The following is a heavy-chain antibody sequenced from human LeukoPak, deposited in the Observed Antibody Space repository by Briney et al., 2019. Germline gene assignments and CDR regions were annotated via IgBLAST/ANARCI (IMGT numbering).Heavy chain of an antibody. CDR3: ARNVKDAFDI. CDR1: GGSISSYY. Sequence: ASETLSLTCTVSGGSISSYYWSWIRQPPGKGLEWIGYIYYSGSTNYNPSLKSRVTISVDTSKNQFSLKLSSVTAADTAVYYGARNVKDAFDIWGQGTMVTVSS. J-gene: IGHJ3*02. V-gene: IGHV4-59*08. CDR2: IYYSGST.